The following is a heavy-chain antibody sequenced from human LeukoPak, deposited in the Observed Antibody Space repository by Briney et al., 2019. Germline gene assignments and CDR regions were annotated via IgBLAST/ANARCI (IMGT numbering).Heavy chain of an antibody. D-gene: IGHD3-16*01. Sequence: GGSLRLSCSASGFPFSSYAMDWVRQAPGKGLEYVSTISSNGGSTYYADSVKGRFTISRDDSKNTLYLRMSSLRAEDTAVYYCVKEGDYGYYFDYWGQGTLVTASS. CDR1: GFPFSSYA. CDR2: ISSNGGST. J-gene: IGHJ4*02. V-gene: IGHV3-64D*06. CDR3: VKEGDYGYYFDY.